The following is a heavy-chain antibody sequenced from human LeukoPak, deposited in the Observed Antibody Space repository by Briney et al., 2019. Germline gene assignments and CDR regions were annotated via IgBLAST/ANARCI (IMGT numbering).Heavy chain of an antibody. CDR1: GYSLSDLS. CDR3: ATSSDYYGDPYSYGLDV. D-gene: IGHD4-17*01. Sequence: ASVRVSCKVSGYSLSDLSIHWVRRAPGKPFQWLGGFNPDQGKRVSAPKFQGRVTLTDDTSIDTAYMELRSLTSDDTAVYFCATSSDYYGDPYSYGLDVWGQGTTVTVSS. V-gene: IGHV1-24*01. CDR2: FNPDQGKR. J-gene: IGHJ6*02.